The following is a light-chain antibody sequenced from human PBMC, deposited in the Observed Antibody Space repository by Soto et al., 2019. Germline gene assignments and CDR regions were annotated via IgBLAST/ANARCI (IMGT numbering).Light chain of an antibody. Sequence: DIVMTQSPLSLPVTPGEPASISCRSSQSLLHSNGYNYSDWYLQKPGQSPQLLIYLGSNRASGVPDRFSGSGSGTDFALKISRVEAEDVGVYYCMQTLQTPRTFGAGTKV. CDR2: LGS. CDR1: QSLLHSNGYNY. V-gene: IGKV2-28*01. CDR3: MQTLQTPRT. J-gene: IGKJ4*01.